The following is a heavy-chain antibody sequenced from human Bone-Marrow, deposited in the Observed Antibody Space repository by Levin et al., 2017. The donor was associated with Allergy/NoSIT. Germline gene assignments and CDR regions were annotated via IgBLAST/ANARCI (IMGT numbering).Heavy chain of an antibody. CDR2: VFTTGNT. V-gene: IGHV4-61*02. CDR1: GASINSGSYD. CDR3: VRHGPYTSCEYF. Sequence: SETLSLTCTVSGASINSGSYDWSWIRQPAGKRLEWIGRVFTTGNTNYNPSFRGRLTISLDTSKNHFSLKLTSVTAADTAVYYCVRHGPYTSCEYFWGHGSLVTGSS. J-gene: IGHJ4*01. D-gene: IGHD2-2*01.